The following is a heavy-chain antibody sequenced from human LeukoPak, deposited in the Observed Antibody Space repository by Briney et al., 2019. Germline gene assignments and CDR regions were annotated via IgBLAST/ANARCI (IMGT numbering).Heavy chain of an antibody. J-gene: IGHJ4*02. CDR2: MNPNSGNT. V-gene: IGHV1-8*01. Sequence: ASVTVSCKASGYTFTSYDINWVRQATGQGLEWMGWMNPNSGNTGYAQKVQGRVTMTRNTSISTAYMELSSLRSEDTAVYYCARRGDRQQLVRYWGQGTLVTVSS. D-gene: IGHD6-13*01. CDR1: GYTFTSYD. CDR3: ARRGDRQQLVRY.